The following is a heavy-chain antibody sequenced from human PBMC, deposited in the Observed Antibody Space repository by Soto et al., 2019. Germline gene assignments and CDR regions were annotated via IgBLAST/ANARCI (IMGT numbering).Heavy chain of an antibody. D-gene: IGHD1-26*01. CDR3: AREYSGSYYGAFDI. Sequence: SGPTPVNPTQTLTLTCTFSGFSLSTSGMCVSYFHQPPGKALEWLARIDWDDDKYYSTSLKTRLTISKDTSKNQVVLTMTNMDPVDTATYYCAREYSGSYYGAFDIWGQGTMVTVS. V-gene: IGHV2-70*11. CDR2: IDWDDDK. CDR1: GFSLSTSGMC. J-gene: IGHJ3*02.